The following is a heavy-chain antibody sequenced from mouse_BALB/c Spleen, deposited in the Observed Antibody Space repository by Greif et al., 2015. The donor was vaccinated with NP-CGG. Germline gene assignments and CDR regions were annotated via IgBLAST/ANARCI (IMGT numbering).Heavy chain of an antibody. CDR2: IYPGSGNT. D-gene: IGHD4-1*01. CDR3: ARKTGTEAMDY. J-gene: IGHJ4*01. Sequence: VQRVESGPELVKPGASVKLSCKASGYTFTDYYINWVKQKPGQGLEWIGWIYPGSGNTKYNEKFKGKATLTVDTSSSTAYMQLSSLTSEDTTVYFCARKTGTEAMDYWGQGTSVTVSS. V-gene: IGHV1-84*02. CDR1: GYTFTDYY.